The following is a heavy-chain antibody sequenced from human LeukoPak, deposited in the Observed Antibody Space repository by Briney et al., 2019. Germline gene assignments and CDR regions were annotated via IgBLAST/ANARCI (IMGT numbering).Heavy chain of an antibody. D-gene: IGHD1-20*01. V-gene: IGHV3-7*01. CDR2: IKQVGSEK. J-gene: IGHJ3*02. Sequence: GGSLRLSCAASGFTFSSYWMSWVRQAPGKGLEWVANIKQVGSEKYYVDSVKGRFTISRDNAKNSLYLQMNSLRAEDTAVYYCASPYNWNDAAAFDIWGQGTMVTVSS. CDR3: ASPYNWNDAAAFDI. CDR1: GFTFSSYW.